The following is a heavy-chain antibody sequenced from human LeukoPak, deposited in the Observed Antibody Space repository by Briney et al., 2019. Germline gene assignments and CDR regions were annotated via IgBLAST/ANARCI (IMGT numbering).Heavy chain of an antibody. CDR1: CGSISSYY. CDR3: ARHNPWYFDY. V-gene: IGHV4-59*08. CDR2: IYYSGST. Sequence: ETLSLTCTVSCGSISSYYWSWIRQPPGKGLEWIGYIYYSGSTNYNPSLKSRVTISVDTSKNQFSLKLSSVTAADTAVYYCARHNPWYFDYWGQGTLVTVSS. J-gene: IGHJ4*02.